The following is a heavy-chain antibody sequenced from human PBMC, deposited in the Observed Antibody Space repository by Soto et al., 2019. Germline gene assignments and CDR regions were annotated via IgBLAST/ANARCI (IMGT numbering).Heavy chain of an antibody. D-gene: IGHD2-21*02. V-gene: IGHV3-48*03. J-gene: IGHJ4*02. CDR1: GFTLRNYE. CDR3: ASERLCGADCYFFDN. CDR2: ISGSNNNI. Sequence: PGGSLRLSCAASGFTLRNYEMNWVRQAPGKGLEWISKISGSNNNIYYADSVRGRFTIPRDNAKNSLYLQMNSLRAEDTAIYYCASERLCGADCYFFDNWGQGTQVTVSS.